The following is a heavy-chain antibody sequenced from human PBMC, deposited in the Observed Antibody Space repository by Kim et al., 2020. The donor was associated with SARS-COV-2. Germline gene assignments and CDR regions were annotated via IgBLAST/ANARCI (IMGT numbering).Heavy chain of an antibody. V-gene: IGHV3-11*06. J-gene: IGHJ3*02. CDR3: ARAMTTVTTKPRAAAAFDI. Sequence: GRATISRDNAKNSLYLQMNSLRAEDTAVYYCARAMTTVTTKPRAAAAFDIWGQGTMVTVSS. D-gene: IGHD4-17*01.